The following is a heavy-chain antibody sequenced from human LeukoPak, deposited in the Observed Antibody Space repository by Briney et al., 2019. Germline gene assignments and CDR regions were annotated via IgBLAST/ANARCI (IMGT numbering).Heavy chain of an antibody. Sequence: SETLSLTCTVSGGSISSYYWSWIRQPPGKGLEWIGYIYYSGSTNYNPSLKSRVAISVDTSKNQFSLKLSSVTAADTAVYYCARGTTPLDNWFDPWGQGTLVTVSS. V-gene: IGHV4-59*01. J-gene: IGHJ5*02. CDR1: GGSISSYY. CDR3: ARGTTPLDNWFDP. D-gene: IGHD2/OR15-2a*01. CDR2: IYYSGST.